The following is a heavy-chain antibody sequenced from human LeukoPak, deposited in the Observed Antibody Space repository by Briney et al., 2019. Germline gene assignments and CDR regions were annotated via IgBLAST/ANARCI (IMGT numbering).Heavy chain of an antibody. CDR1: GFTFSSYA. V-gene: IGHV3-7*01. Sequence: GGSLRPSCAASGFTFSSYAMSWVRQAPGRGLEWVANIKQDGSEKYYVDSVKGRFTISRDNAKNSLYLQMNSLRAEDTAVYYCARAGVPHYYYYYYMDVWGKGTTVTVSS. CDR2: IKQDGSEK. J-gene: IGHJ6*03. D-gene: IGHD2-2*01. CDR3: ARAGVPHYYYYYYMDV.